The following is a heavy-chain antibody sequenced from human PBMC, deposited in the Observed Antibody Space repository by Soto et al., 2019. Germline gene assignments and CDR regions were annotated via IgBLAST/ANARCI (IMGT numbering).Heavy chain of an antibody. D-gene: IGHD2-15*01. CDR2: IIPIFGTA. CDR1: GGTFSSYA. V-gene: IGHV1-69*12. Sequence: QVQLVQSGAEVKKPGSSVKVSCKASGGTFSSYAISWVRQAPGQGLEWMGGIIPIFGTANYAQKFQGRVTITADDSTSTAYMELSSLRSEDTAVYYCARDRVVVAATVYYGMDVWGQGTTVTVSS. CDR3: ARDRVVVAATVYYGMDV. J-gene: IGHJ6*02.